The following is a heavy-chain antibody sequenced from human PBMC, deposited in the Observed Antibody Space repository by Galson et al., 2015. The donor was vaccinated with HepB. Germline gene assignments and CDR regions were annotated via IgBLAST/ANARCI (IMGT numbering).Heavy chain of an antibody. CDR2: IIPVFGTA. V-gene: IGHV1-69*06. Sequence: SVKVSCKASGGTFNTYSISWVRQAPGQGLEWMGGIIPVFGTANYAQSFQGRVTITADKSTTTAYMELGRLRSEDTAVYYCARPLMTTITPYGMDVWGQGTTVTVSS. CDR3: ARPLMTTITPYGMDV. D-gene: IGHD4-11*01. J-gene: IGHJ6*02. CDR1: GGTFNTYS.